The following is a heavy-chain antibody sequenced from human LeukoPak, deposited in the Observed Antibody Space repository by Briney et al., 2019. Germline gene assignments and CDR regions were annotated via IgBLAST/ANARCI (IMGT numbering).Heavy chain of an antibody. V-gene: IGHV3-7*01. Sequence: PGGSLRLSCAASGFTFSGYWMSWVRQAPGKGLEWVANIKQDGSEKYYVDSVKGRFTISRDNAKNSLYLQMNSLRAEDTAVYYCARLRRDGYNSFLYYYYMDVWGKGTTVTVSS. CDR1: GFTFSGYW. J-gene: IGHJ6*03. CDR2: IKQDGSEK. CDR3: ARLRRDGYNSFLYYYYMDV. D-gene: IGHD5-24*01.